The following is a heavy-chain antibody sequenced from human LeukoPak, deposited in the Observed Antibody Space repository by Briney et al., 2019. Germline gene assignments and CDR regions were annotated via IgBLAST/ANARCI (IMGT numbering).Heavy chain of an antibody. CDR2: TYYRSKWFI. V-gene: IGHV6-1*01. Sequence: SQTLSLTCRISGDSVSSNSAAWNWIRQSPSRGLEWLGRTYYRSKWFINYAPSVKSRIIINPDTPKNQVSLQLNSVTPEDTAVYYCTRSDCSSGRCPGFDNWGQGTLVTVSS. CDR1: GDSVSSNSAA. CDR3: TRSDCSSGRCPGFDN. D-gene: IGHD6-19*01. J-gene: IGHJ4*02.